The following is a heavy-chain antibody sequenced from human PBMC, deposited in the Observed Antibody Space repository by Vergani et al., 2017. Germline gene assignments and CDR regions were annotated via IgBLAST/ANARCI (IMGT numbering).Heavy chain of an antibody. CDR1: GYTFTGYY. D-gene: IGHD1-14*01. Sequence: VQLVQSGAEVKKPGASVKVSCKASGYTFTGYYMHWVRQAPGKGLEWVSSISSSSSYIYYADSVKGRFTISRDNAKNSLYLQMNSLRAEDTAVYYCARGGNRDDAFDIWGQGTMVTVSS. V-gene: IGHV3-21*01. J-gene: IGHJ3*02. CDR2: ISSSSSYI. CDR3: ARGGNRDDAFDI.